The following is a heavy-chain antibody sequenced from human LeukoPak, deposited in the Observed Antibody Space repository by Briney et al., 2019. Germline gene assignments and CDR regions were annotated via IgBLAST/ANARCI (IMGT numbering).Heavy chain of an antibody. CDR1: GYTFTSYD. V-gene: IGHV1-18*01. Sequence: GASVKVSCKASGYTFTSYDINWVRQATGQGLEWMGWISAYNGNTNYAQKLQGRVTMTTDTSTSTAYMELRSLRSDDTAVYYCARRPSGYSYGYSDYYYYYYMDVWGKGTTVTVSS. J-gene: IGHJ6*03. CDR2: ISAYNGNT. D-gene: IGHD5-18*01. CDR3: ARRPSGYSYGYSDYYYYYYMDV.